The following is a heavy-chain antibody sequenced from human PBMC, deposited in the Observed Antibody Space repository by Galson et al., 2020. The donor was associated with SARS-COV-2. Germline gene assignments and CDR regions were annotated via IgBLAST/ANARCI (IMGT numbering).Heavy chain of an antibody. J-gene: IGHJ4*02. Sequence: GGSLRLSCAASGFTFDDYAMHWVRQAPGKGLEWVSGISWNSGSIGYADSVKGRFTISRDNAKNSLYLQMNSLRAEDTALYYCAKLSISHTTNYYDSSGYSDYWGQGTLVTVSS. D-gene: IGHD3-22*01. CDR2: ISWNSGSI. V-gene: IGHV3-9*01. CDR1: GFTFDDYA. CDR3: AKLSISHTTNYYDSSGYSDY.